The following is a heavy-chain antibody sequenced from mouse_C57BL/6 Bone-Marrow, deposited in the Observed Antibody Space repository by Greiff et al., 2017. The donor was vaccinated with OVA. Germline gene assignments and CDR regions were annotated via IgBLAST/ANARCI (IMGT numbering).Heavy chain of an antibody. D-gene: IGHD1-1*01. CDR1: GFTFSNYW. CDR3: TITTVDY. V-gene: IGHV6-3*01. J-gene: IGHJ2*01. CDR2: IRLKSDNYAT. Sequence: EVQGVESGGGLVQPGGSMKLSCVASGFTFSNYWMNWVRQSPEKGLEWVAQIRLKSDNYATHYAESVKGRFTISRDDSKSSVYLQMNNLRAEDTGIYYCTITTVDYWGQGTTLTVSS.